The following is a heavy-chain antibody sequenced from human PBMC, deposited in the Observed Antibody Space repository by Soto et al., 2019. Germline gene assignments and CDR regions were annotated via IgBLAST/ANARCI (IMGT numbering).Heavy chain of an antibody. V-gene: IGHV1-2*04. CDR2: INPNSGGT. Sequence: VSVKVSCKASGYAFTVYYMHWVRQAPGQGLEWMGWINPNSGGTNYAQKFQGWVTMTRDTSISTAYMELSRLRSDDTAVYYCARDPEIAAAGPSYGMDVWGQGTTVTVSS. CDR3: ARDPEIAAAGPSYGMDV. CDR1: GYAFTVYY. D-gene: IGHD6-13*01. J-gene: IGHJ6*02.